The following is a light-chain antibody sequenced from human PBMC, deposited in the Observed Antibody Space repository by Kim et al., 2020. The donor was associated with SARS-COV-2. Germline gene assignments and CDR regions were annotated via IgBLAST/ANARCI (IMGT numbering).Light chain of an antibody. Sequence: PLRLTVSIPCHANILRCYFATCYQQTPGRAPIVVLYGKHLPPSGIPDRFSGSSSGNTASLTIPGTRAGDEADYYSNSRDSNDNGVFGRGTQLTV. V-gene: IGLV3-19*01. CDR3: NSRDSNDNGV. CDR2: GKH. J-gene: IGLJ2*01. CDR1: ILRCYF.